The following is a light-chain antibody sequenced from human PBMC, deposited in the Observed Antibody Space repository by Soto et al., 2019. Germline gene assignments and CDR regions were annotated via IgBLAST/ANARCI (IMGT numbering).Light chain of an antibody. J-gene: IGKJ2*01. CDR2: WAS. V-gene: IGKV4-1*01. CDR3: QQFYNVPQT. Sequence: DIVMTQSPDSLAVTLGERATINCKSSQSVLFTSNNRNYMSRYQQKPGQSPALITYWASTRDSGVPDRFSGSGSGTTFTLTINNVQAEDVAVYYCQQFYNVPQTFGQGTKLEIK. CDR1: QSVLFTSNNRNY.